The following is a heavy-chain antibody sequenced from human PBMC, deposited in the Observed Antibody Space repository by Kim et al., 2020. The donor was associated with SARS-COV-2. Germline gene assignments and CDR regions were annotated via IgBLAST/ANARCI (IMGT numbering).Heavy chain of an antibody. D-gene: IGHD3-10*01. J-gene: IGHJ4*02. Sequence: SVKVSCKASGGTFSSYAISWVRQAPGQGLEWMGRIIPILGIANYAQKFQGRVTITADKSTSTAYMELSSLRSEDTAVYYCASSGTLSMVRGVSINTPVDYWGQGTLVTVSS. V-gene: IGHV1-69*04. CDR1: GGTFSSYA. CDR3: ASSGTLSMVRGVSINTPVDY. CDR2: IIPILGIA.